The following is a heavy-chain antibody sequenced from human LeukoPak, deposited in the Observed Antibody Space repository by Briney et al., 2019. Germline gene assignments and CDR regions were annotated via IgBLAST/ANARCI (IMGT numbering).Heavy chain of an antibody. V-gene: IGHV3-30*02. D-gene: IGHD3-10*01. CDR2: TRYDGSNK. CDR3: AKVLLWFGEPNFDY. CDR1: GFTFSSYG. J-gene: IGHJ4*02. Sequence: GGSLRLSCAASGFTFSSYGMHWVRQAPGKGLEWVAFTRYDGSNKYYADSVKGRFTISRDNSKNTLYLQMNSLRAEDTAVYYCAKVLLWFGEPNFDYWGQGTLVTVSS.